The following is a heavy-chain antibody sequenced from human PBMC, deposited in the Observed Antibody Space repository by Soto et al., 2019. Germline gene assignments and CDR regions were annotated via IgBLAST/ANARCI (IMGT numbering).Heavy chain of an antibody. Sequence: QVQLVESGGGVVQPGRSLRLSCAASGFTFSSYAMHWVRQAPGKGLEWVAVISYDGSNKYYADSVKGRFTISRDNSKNTLYLQMNSLRAEGTAVYYCAREYQLLSGWFDPWGQGTLVTVSS. V-gene: IGHV3-30-3*01. CDR2: ISYDGSNK. D-gene: IGHD2-2*01. CDR1: GFTFSSYA. J-gene: IGHJ5*02. CDR3: AREYQLLSGWFDP.